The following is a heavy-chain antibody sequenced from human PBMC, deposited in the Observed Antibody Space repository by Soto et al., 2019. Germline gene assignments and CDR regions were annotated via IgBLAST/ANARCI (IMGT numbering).Heavy chain of an antibody. J-gene: IGHJ4*02. Sequence: ASETLSLTCTVSGGSVSSDSYYWSWIRQPPGKTLEWIGYIYYSGSTNSNPSLQSRLTMSIDTSENQLSLKLRSVTTADTAVYYCARLDCVSPRCHFDYWGPGILVTVSS. CDR1: GGSVSSDSYY. CDR3: ARLDCVSPRCHFDY. V-gene: IGHV4-61*01. D-gene: IGHD2-2*01. CDR2: IYYSGST.